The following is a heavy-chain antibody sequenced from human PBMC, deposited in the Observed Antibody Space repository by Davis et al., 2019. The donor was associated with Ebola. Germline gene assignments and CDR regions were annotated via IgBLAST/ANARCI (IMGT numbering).Heavy chain of an antibody. J-gene: IGHJ4*02. CDR2: ISSSGGNS. V-gene: IGHV3-23*01. CDR1: GVTFRNYV. D-gene: IGHD4-11*01. CDR3: ANIGSSTSKGPTDY. Sequence: GESLKISCAVSGVTFRNYVMSWVRQAPGKGLEWVSSISSSGGNSFYMDSVKGRFYIDRDNSKNTVYLQMSGLRGEDTAVYYCANIGSSTSKGPTDYWGQGTLVTVSS.